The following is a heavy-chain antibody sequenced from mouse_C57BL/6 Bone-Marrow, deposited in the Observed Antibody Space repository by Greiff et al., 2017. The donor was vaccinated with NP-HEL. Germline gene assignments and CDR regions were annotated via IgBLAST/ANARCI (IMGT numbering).Heavy chain of an antibody. V-gene: IGHV14-4*01. D-gene: IGHD1-1*01. CDR2: IDPENGDT. J-gene: IGHJ2*01. CDR1: GFNIKDDY. Sequence: VQLQQSGAELVRPGASVKLSCTASGFNIKDDYMYWVKQRPEQGLEWIGWIDPENGDTEYASKFQGKATITADTSSNTAYLQLSSLTSEDTAVYYCTFYGSSSPYYFDYWGQGTTLTVSS. CDR3: TFYGSSSPYYFDY.